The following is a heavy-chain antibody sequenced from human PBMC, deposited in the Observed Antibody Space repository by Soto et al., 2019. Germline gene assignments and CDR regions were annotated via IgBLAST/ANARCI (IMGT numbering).Heavy chain of an antibody. V-gene: IGHV3-64D*06. CDR3: VKSRGGNNFDIYD. Sequence: PGGPLRLSCTALGSTFRSYAIHWVRQAPGKALEYVSGVRVNAVPPFYADSVKGRFTTARDNSKNTLYLQMSGLSADDTAVYYCVKSRGGNNFDIYDWGQGAMVTVSS. CDR1: GSTFRSYA. D-gene: IGHD5-12*01. CDR2: VRVNAVPP. J-gene: IGHJ4*02.